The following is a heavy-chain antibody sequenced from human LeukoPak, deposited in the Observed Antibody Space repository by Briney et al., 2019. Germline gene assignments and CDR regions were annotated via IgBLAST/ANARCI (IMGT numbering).Heavy chain of an antibody. CDR3: AKVSSYYYYYMDV. V-gene: IGHV3-23*01. Sequence: PGGSLRLSCAASGFTFSNYAMSWVRQAPGKGLEWVSGISGSGGSTYYADSVKGRFTISRDNSKNTLYLQMNSLRAEDTAVYYCAKVSSYYYYYMDVWGKWTTVTVSS. CDR1: GFTFSNYA. CDR2: ISGSGGST. D-gene: IGHD1-14*01. J-gene: IGHJ6*03.